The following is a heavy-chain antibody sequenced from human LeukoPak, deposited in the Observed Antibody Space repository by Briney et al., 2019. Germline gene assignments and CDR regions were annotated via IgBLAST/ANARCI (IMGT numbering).Heavy chain of an antibody. Sequence: SETLSLTCTVSGGSISSYYWSWIRQPAGKGLEWIGRIYTSGSTNYNPSLKSRVTMSVDTSKNQFSLKLSSVTAADTAVYYCATELRFLTAASDTWGQKTPVTVSS. D-gene: IGHD3-3*01. CDR3: ATELRFLTAASDT. V-gene: IGHV4-4*07. CDR1: GGSISSYY. J-gene: IGHJ3*02. CDR2: IYTSGST.